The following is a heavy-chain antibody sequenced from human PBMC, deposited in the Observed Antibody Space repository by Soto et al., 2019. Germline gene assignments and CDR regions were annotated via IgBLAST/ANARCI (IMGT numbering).Heavy chain of an antibody. V-gene: IGHV3-30*03. Sequence: QVQLVEAAGGVVQPGRSLRLSCGASGFTFNSHGMHWVRQAPGKGLEWVAVISYEGSNNFYAESVKGRFTISRDNSKNTLYLQMNSLRREDTAVYYCARGAEYQLLSRDYFYGMDVWGQGTTVTVSS. CDR2: ISYEGSNN. CDR3: ARGAEYQLLSRDYFYGMDV. D-gene: IGHD2-2*01. CDR1: GFTFNSHG. J-gene: IGHJ6*02.